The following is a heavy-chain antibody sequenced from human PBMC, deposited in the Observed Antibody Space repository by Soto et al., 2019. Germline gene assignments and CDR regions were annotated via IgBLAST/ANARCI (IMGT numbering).Heavy chain of an antibody. V-gene: IGHV3-21*01. CDR2: ISSSSTYI. CDR3: ARERAGTGSY. D-gene: IGHD6-19*01. CDR1: GFTFSSYS. Sequence: GGSLRLSCAASGFTFSSYSMNWVRQAPGKGLEWVSSISSSSTYIYYADSVKGRFTISRDNAKNTLYLQMNSLRAEDTAVYCCARERAGTGSYWGQGALVTVSS. J-gene: IGHJ4*02.